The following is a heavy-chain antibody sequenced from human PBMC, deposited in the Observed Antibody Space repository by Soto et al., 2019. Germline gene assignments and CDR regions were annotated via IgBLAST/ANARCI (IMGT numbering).Heavy chain of an antibody. V-gene: IGHV3-7*01. CDR3: ARDDSSAFDP. D-gene: IGHD3-22*01. CDR1: GFTFSSYW. Sequence: PGGSLRLSCAASGFTFSSYWMSWVRQAPGKGLEWVANIKQDGSSTSYADSVKGRFTISRDNAKNTLYLQMNSLRAEDTAVYYCARDDSSAFDPWGQGTLVTVSS. CDR2: IKQDGSST. J-gene: IGHJ5*02.